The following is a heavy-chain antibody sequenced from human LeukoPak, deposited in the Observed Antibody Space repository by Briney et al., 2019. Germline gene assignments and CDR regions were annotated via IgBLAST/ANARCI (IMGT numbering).Heavy chain of an antibody. J-gene: IGHJ3*02. CDR3: TRSPRDGYNDAFDI. Sequence: GESLKISCKGSGYSFTTYWIAWVRQMPGEGREWMGIIYPGDSETRYSPSFQGQVSISADKSITTAYLQWGSLKASDTAMYYCTRSPRDGYNDAFDIWGQGTMVTVFS. CDR1: GYSFTTYW. D-gene: IGHD5-24*01. V-gene: IGHV5-51*01. CDR2: IYPGDSET.